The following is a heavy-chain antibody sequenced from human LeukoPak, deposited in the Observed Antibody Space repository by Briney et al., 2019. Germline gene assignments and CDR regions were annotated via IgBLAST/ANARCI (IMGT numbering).Heavy chain of an antibody. CDR3: ARRRSSWLIDY. CDR1: GFTFNSYA. D-gene: IGHD6-6*01. V-gene: IGHV3-23*01. Sequence: PGGSLRLSCAASGFTFNSYAMGWVRQAPWERLQWVSGISDSGGNTYYADSVRGRFTISRDNSKNTLYLQMNSLRAEDTAVYYCARRRSSWLIDYWGQGTLVTVSS. J-gene: IGHJ4*02. CDR2: ISDSGGNT.